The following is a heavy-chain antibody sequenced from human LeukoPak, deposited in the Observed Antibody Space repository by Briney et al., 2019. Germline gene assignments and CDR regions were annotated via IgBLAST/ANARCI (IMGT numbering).Heavy chain of an antibody. Sequence: SETLSLTCTVSGGSISSYYWSWIRQPPGKGLEWIGYIYYSGSTNYNPSLKSRVSISVDTSKNQFSLQLSSVTAADTAIYYCARRGDIWGQGTMVTVSS. CDR3: ARRGDI. CDR2: IYYSGST. CDR1: GGSISSYY. V-gene: IGHV4-59*08. J-gene: IGHJ3*02.